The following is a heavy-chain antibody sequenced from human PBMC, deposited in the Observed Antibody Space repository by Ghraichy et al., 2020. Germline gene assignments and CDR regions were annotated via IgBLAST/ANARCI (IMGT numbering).Heavy chain of an antibody. J-gene: IGHJ5*02. CDR3: ARGATPDLSVPWFDP. CDR2: ISSSSSYI. V-gene: IGHV3-21*01. Sequence: GGSLRLSCAASGFTFSSYSMNWVRQAPGKGLEWVSSISSSSSYIYYADSVKGRFTISRDNAKNSLYLQMNSLRAEDTAVYYCARGATPDLSVPWFDPWGQGTLVTVSS. CDR1: GFTFSSYS.